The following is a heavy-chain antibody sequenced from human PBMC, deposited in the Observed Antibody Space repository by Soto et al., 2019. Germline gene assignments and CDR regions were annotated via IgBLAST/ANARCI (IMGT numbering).Heavy chain of an antibody. CDR1: GGSISSGGYS. CDR3: ARAQTIFGIITVFDY. Sequence: PSEALSLTCAVSGGSISSGGYSWSWIRQPPGKGLEWIGYIYYSGSTYYNPSLKSRVTISIDTSKNQFSLKLSSVTAADTAVYYCARAQTIFGIITVFDYWGQGTLVTVSS. D-gene: IGHD3-3*01. V-gene: IGHV4-31*11. CDR2: IYYSGST. J-gene: IGHJ4*02.